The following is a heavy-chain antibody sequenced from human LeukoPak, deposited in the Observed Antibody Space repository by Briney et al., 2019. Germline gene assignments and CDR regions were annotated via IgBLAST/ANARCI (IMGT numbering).Heavy chain of an antibody. V-gene: IGHV3-74*01. CDR3: AKDGRYYGSGTPNWFDP. Sequence: PGGSLRLSCAASVFTFSSYWMHWVRQAPGKGLVWVSRIKSDGSTTTYADSVTGRFTISRDSSKNSLYLQMNSLRTEDTALYYCAKDGRYYGSGTPNWFDPWGQGTLVTVSS. D-gene: IGHD3-10*01. CDR1: VFTFSSYW. J-gene: IGHJ5*02. CDR2: IKSDGSTT.